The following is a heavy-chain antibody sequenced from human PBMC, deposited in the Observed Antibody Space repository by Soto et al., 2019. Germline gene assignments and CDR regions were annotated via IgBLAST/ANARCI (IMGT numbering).Heavy chain of an antibody. J-gene: IGHJ1*01. Sequence: GGSVRLSCAASGFTFSSYSMNWVRQAPGKGLEWVSSISSSSSYIYYADSVKGRFTISRDNAKNSLYLQMNSLRAEDTAVYYCATRIAVAGTDFQHWGQGTLVTVSS. CDR2: ISSSSSYI. CDR1: GFTFSSYS. CDR3: ATRIAVAGTDFQH. V-gene: IGHV3-21*01. D-gene: IGHD6-19*01.